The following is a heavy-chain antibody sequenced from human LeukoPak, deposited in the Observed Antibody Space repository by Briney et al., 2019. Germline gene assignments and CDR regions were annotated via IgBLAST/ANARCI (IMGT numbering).Heavy chain of an antibody. CDR1: GFTFSSYW. V-gene: IGHV3-21*01. J-gene: IGHJ3*02. D-gene: IGHD2-2*01. Sequence: GGSLRLSCAASGFTFSSYWMSWVRQAPGKGLEWVSSISSSSSYIYYADSVKGRFTISRDNAKNSLYLQMNSLRAEDTAVYYCARMPLGAFDIWGQGTMVTVSS. CDR2: ISSSSSYI. CDR3: ARMPLGAFDI.